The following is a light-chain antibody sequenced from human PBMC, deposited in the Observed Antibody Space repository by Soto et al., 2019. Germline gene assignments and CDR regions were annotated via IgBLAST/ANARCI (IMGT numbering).Light chain of an antibody. CDR1: QSVSSY. V-gene: IGKV3-11*01. J-gene: IGKJ5*01. CDR2: EAS. Sequence: IVLTQSPATLCLSPGERATLSCRASQSVSSYLAWYQQKPGQAPRLPMYEASTRATGIPDRFSGSGSGTDFTLTITRLEPEDSAVYFCQQYTGPPTTFGQGTRLEIK. CDR3: QQYTGPPTT.